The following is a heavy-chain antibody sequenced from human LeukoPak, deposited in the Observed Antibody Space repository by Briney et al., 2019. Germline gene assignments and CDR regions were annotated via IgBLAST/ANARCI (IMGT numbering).Heavy chain of an antibody. CDR1: GFTFDDYA. J-gene: IGHJ4*02. D-gene: IGHD5-18*01. V-gene: IGHV3-9*01. CDR2: ISWNSGSI. CDR3: AKDGGYSYGILDY. Sequence: PGGSLRLSCAASGFTFDDYAMHWVRQAPGKGLEWVSGISWNSGSIGYADSVKGRFTISRDNAKNSLYLQMNSLRAEDTALYYCAKDGGYSYGILDYWGQGTLVTVSS.